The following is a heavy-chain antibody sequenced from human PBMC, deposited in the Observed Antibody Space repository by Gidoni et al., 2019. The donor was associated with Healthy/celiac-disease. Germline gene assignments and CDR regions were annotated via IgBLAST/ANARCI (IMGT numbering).Heavy chain of an antibody. D-gene: IGHD2-15*01. V-gene: IGHV3-23*01. Sequence: EVQLLESGGGLVQPGGSLRLSCAASGFTFSSYAMRWVRRAPGKGLEWVSAISGNGGSTYYADSVKGRFTISRDNSKNTLYLQMNSLRAEDTAVYYCAKALVVVAAIGWFDPWGQGTLVTVSS. CDR1: GFTFSSYA. CDR2: ISGNGGST. J-gene: IGHJ5*02. CDR3: AKALVVVAAIGWFDP.